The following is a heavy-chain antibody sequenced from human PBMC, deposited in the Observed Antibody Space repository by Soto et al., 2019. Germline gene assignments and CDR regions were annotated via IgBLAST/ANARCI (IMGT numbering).Heavy chain of an antibody. V-gene: IGHV5-10-1*01. D-gene: IGHD1-26*01. J-gene: IGHJ4*02. CDR1: GYSFTSYL. CDR2: IDPSDSYT. Sequence: PGESLKISCKGSGYSFTSYLTTWVRQMPGKGLEWMGRIDPSDSYTNYSPSFQGHVTISADKSINTAYLQWNSLKASDTAMYYCVRGATTLVLWGQGTLVTVSS. CDR3: VRGATTLVL.